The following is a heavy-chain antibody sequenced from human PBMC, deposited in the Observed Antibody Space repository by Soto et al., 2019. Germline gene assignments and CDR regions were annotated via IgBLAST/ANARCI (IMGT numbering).Heavy chain of an antibody. Sequence: PGGSLRLSCAASGFTFSDYYMSWIRQAPGKGLEWVSYISSSSSYTNYADSVKGRFTISRDNAKNSLYLQMNSLRAEDTAVYYCARLPITRGAFDIWGQGTMVTVS. CDR3: ARLPITRGAFDI. V-gene: IGHV3-11*06. CDR1: GFTFSDYY. CDR2: ISSSSSYT. D-gene: IGHD3-10*01. J-gene: IGHJ3*02.